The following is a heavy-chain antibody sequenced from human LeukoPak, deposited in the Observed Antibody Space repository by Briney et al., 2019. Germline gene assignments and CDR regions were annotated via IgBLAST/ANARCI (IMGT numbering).Heavy chain of an antibody. CDR1: GYTFINDY. V-gene: IGHV1-46*01. D-gene: IGHD2-15*01. J-gene: IGHJ4*02. CDR2: INPGGDSV. CDR3: ARRMADGGTNH. Sequence: ASVKVSCKASGYTFINDYTHWVRQAPGQGLEWMGRINPGGDSVNYAQKFQDRVTMTRDTSTDTVYLELSSLRSDDTAIHYCARRMADGGTNHWGQGTLVTVSS.